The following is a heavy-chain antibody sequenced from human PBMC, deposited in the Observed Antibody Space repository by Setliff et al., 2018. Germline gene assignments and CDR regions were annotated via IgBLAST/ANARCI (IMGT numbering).Heavy chain of an antibody. CDR3: CQTVAGDES. J-gene: IGHJ5*01. V-gene: IGHV1-18*01. CDR2: ISGYSGNT. Sequence: GASVKVSCKTSGYALTDSVVSWVRQAPGQGLEWVGWISGYSGNTYYAQRLQGRVTLTTDTSTNTAYLELRSLRPDDTAVRTACQTVAGDESWGQGTLVTVSS. CDR1: GYALTDSV. D-gene: IGHD4-4*01.